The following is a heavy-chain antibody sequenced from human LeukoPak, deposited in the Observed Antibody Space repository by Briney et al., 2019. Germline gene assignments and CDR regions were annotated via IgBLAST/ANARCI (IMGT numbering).Heavy chain of an antibody. V-gene: IGHV4-31*03. J-gene: IGHJ2*01. D-gene: IGHD6-19*01. CDR3: ARHVRIGIAVAGTHFDL. Sequence: SQTLSLTCTVSGGSVSSGDYYWTWIRQLPGKGLEWIGYIYYSGSTYYNPSLKSRLTISVDTSKNQFSLKVSSVTAADTAVYYCARHVRIGIAVAGTHFDLWGRGTLVTVSS. CDR2: IYYSGST. CDR1: GGSVSSGDYY.